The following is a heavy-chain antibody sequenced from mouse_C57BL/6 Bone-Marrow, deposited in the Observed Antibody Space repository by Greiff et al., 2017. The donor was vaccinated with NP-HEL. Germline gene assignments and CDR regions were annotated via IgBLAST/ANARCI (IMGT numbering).Heavy chain of an antibody. J-gene: IGHJ1*03. CDR3: TRDRVITTVVYWYFDV. V-gene: IGHV5-9-1*02. CDR2: ISSGGDYI. Sequence: EVQRVESGEGLVKPGGSLKLSCAASGFTFSSYAMSWVRQTPEKRLEWVAYISSGGDYIYYADTVKGRFTISRDNARNTLYLQMSSLKSEDTAMYYCTRDRVITTVVYWYFDVWGTGTTVTVSS. CDR1: GFTFSSYA. D-gene: IGHD1-1*01.